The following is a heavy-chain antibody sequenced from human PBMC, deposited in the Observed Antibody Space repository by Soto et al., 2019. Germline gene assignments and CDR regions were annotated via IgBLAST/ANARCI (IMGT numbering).Heavy chain of an antibody. CDR3: AGGYCSGGSCYLPLFD. J-gene: IGHJ4*02. Sequence: SVKVSCKASGGTFSSYAISWVRQAPGQGLEWMGGIIPIFGTANYAQKFQGRVTITADESTSTAYMELSSLRSEDTAVYYCAGGYCSGGSCYLPLFDWGQGTLVTVSS. CDR2: IIPIFGTA. D-gene: IGHD2-15*01. V-gene: IGHV1-69*13. CDR1: GGTFSSYA.